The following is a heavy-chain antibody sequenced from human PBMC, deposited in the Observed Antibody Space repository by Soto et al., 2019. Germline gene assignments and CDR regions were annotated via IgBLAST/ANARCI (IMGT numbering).Heavy chain of an antibody. CDR2: ISAYNGNT. J-gene: IGHJ6*02. Sequence: GASVKVSCKASCYTFSSYGISWGRQAPGQRLEWMGWISAYNGNTNYAQKLQGRVTMTTDTSTSTAYMELRSLRSDDTAVYYCARDSEQLVQRYYYGMDVWGQGTTVTVSS. D-gene: IGHD6-6*01. CDR1: CYTFSSYG. CDR3: ARDSEQLVQRYYYGMDV. V-gene: IGHV1-18*01.